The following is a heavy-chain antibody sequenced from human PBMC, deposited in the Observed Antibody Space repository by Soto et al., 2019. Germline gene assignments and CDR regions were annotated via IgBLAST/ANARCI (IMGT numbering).Heavy chain of an antibody. D-gene: IGHD2-15*01. Sequence: GGSLRLSCAAFGFTFSNYGMTWVRQAPGKGLEWVSGISGSGGSTSYADSVKGRLTISRDNSKNTLYLQMNSVRAEDTAVYYCAKGTLGYCSGGICYSDYWGQGTLVTVSS. V-gene: IGHV3-23*01. J-gene: IGHJ4*02. CDR2: ISGSGGST. CDR1: GFTFSNYG. CDR3: AKGTLGYCSGGICYSDY.